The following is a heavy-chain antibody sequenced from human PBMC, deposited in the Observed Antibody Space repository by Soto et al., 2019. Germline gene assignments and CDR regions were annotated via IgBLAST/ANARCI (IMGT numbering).Heavy chain of an antibody. CDR3: ARDFRELLWFGELSF. V-gene: IGHV1-3*01. CDR1: GYTFTSYA. CDR2: INAGNGDT. D-gene: IGHD3-10*01. J-gene: IGHJ4*02. Sequence: QVQLVQSGAEVKKPGASVKVSCKASGYTFTSYAIHWVRQAPGQRLEWMGWINAGNGDTKYSQKFQSRVTITRDTSASAAYKELSSLRPEDTAVYYFARDFRELLWFGELSFCGQGTLVSVSS.